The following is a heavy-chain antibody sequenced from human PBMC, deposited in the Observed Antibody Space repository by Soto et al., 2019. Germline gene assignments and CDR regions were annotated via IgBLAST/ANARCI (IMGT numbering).Heavy chain of an antibody. V-gene: IGHV3-11*01. Sequence: QVQLVESGGGLVKPGGSLRLFCAASGFTFSDYYMNWIRQAPGKGLEWVSYISSRGTTVYYADSVRGRFNISRDNAKNSLFLQMKSMRAEDTAVYYCARDWETVALSYGMDVWGQGTTVTVSS. CDR3: ARDWETVALSYGMDV. D-gene: IGHD1-26*01. CDR2: ISSRGTTV. CDR1: GFTFSDYY. J-gene: IGHJ6*02.